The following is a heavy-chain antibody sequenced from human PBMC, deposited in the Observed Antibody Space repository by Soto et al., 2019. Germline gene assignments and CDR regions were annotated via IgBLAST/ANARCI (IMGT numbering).Heavy chain of an antibody. J-gene: IGHJ6*02. CDR3: ARLDNPPYYYYGMDV. D-gene: IGHD1-20*01. CDR1: GYSFTSYW. Sequence: GESLKISCKGSGYSFTSYWIGWVRQMPGKGLEWMGIIYPGDSDTRYSPSFQGQVTISADKSISTAYLQWSSLKASDTAMYYCARLDNPPYYYYGMDVWGQGTTVTVSS. CDR2: IYPGDSDT. V-gene: IGHV5-51*01.